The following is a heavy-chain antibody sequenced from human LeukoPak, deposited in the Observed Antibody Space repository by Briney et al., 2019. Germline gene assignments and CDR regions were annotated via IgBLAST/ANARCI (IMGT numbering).Heavy chain of an antibody. CDR3: AREVWSPDYYYGMDV. Sequence: PGGSLRLSCAASGFTFSSYSMNWVRQAPGKGLEWVSSISSSSSYIYYADSVKGRFTISRDNAKNSLYLQMNSLRAEDTAVYYCAREVWSPDYYYGMDVWGQGTTVTVSS. J-gene: IGHJ6*02. CDR2: ISSSSSYI. D-gene: IGHD2-21*01. CDR1: GFTFSSYS. V-gene: IGHV3-21*01.